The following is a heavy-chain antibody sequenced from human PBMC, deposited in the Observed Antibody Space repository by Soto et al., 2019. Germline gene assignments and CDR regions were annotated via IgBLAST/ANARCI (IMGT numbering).Heavy chain of an antibody. J-gene: IGHJ3*01. CDR1: ECNCRGYG. D-gene: IGHD6-13*01. Sequence: GGPQSLSWTAAECNCRGYGRSWISKAQGKGLEWVGRIRGKADSYTTSYAASVKGRFTISRDDSENTAYLQMNNLKTEDTALYYCTREAETAATDAASAFWGQGTMVPVS. V-gene: IGHV3-73*01. CDR2: IRGKADSYTT. CDR3: TREAETAATDAASAF.